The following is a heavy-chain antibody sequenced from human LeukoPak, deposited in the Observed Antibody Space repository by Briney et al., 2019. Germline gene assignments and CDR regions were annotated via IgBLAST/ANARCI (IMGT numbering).Heavy chain of an antibody. CDR3: AREGAGFGESHDAFDI. D-gene: IGHD3-10*01. Sequence: PSETLSLTCTVSGGSISSYYWSWIRQPAGKGLEWIGRIYTSGSTNYNPSLKSRVTMSVDTSKNQFSLKLSSVTAADTAVYYCAREGAGFGESHDAFDIWGQGTMVTVSS. CDR2: IYTSGST. J-gene: IGHJ3*02. CDR1: GGSISSYY. V-gene: IGHV4-4*07.